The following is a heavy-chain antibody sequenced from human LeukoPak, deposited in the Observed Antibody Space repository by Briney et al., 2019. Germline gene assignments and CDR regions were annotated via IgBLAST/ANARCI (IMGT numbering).Heavy chain of an antibody. CDR3: AGEEI. CDR1: GGSISSSSFH. D-gene: IGHD3-10*01. J-gene: IGHJ6*02. V-gene: IGHV4-39*01. Sequence: PSETLSLTCTVSGGSISSSSFHWGWIRQPPGKGLEWIGTIFYSGSTYYNPSLKSRVTMSVDTSKNQFSLKLSSVTAADTAVYYCAGEEIWGQGTTVTVSS. CDR2: IFYSGST.